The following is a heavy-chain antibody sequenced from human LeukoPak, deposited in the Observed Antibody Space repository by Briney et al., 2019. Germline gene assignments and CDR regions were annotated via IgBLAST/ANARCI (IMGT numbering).Heavy chain of an antibody. V-gene: IGHV3-23*01. CDR1: GFSFSTYA. D-gene: IGHD2-15*01. CDR2: ISGSGTGT. J-gene: IGHJ4*02. CDR3: ARDFALGYCTGGTCFLFDY. Sequence: PGGSLRLSCAASGFSFSTYAMSWVRQAPGKGLEWVSTISGSGTGTFYPDSVMGRFTVSRDNSKNTLYLQMNSLRAEDTAVYYCARDFALGYCTGGTCFLFDYWGQGTLVTVSS.